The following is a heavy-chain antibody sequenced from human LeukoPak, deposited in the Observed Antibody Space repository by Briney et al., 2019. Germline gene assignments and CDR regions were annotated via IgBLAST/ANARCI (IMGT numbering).Heavy chain of an antibody. J-gene: IGHJ5*02. CDR3: ARENYCTNGVCWAFDP. V-gene: IGHV4-39*07. CDR2: IYYTGNT. Sequence: SEALSLTCTVSGGSISSSDYYWGWIRQPPGKGLEWIGNIYYTGNTSYNSSLKSRVTISIDTSKNQFSLQLSSVTAADTAVYFCARENYCTNGVCWAFDPWGQGTLVTVSS. D-gene: IGHD2-8*01. CDR1: GGSISSSDYY.